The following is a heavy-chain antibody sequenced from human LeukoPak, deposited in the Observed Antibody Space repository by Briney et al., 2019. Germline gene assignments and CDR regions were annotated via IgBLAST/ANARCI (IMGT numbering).Heavy chain of an antibody. J-gene: IGHJ4*02. CDR2: ISSGDTTI. V-gene: IGHV3-11*01. D-gene: IGHD3-22*01. Sequence: GGSLRLSCAASGFTFRDYYMSWIRQAPGKGLEWVSYISSGDTTIYYADSVRGRFTISRDNAKNSLYLQMNSLRAEDTAVYYCARDYDSSGYYYYFDYWGQGTLVTVSS. CDR1: GFTFRDYY. CDR3: ARDYDSSGYYYYFDY.